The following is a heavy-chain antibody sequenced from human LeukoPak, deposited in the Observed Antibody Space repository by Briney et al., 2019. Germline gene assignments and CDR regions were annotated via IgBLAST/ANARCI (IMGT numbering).Heavy chain of an antibody. V-gene: IGHV3-21*01. D-gene: IGHD3-10*02. J-gene: IGHJ6*04. CDR3: AELGITMIGGV. CDR2: ITSTSVST. CDR1: GFTLSTYA. Sequence: TGGSLRLSCAASGFTLSTYAMSWVRQTPGKGLEWVASITSTSVSTCYADSVKGRFTISRDNAKNSLYLQMNSLRAEDTAVYYCAELGITMIGGVWGKGTTVAISS.